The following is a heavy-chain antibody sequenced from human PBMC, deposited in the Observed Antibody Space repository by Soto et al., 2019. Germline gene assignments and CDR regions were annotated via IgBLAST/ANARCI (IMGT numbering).Heavy chain of an antibody. V-gene: IGHV1-18*01. CDR1: GYTFTSYG. D-gene: IGHD3-3*01. Sequence: QVQLVQSGAEVKKPGASVKVSCKASGYTFTSYGISWVRQAPGQGLEWMGWISAYNGSTNYAQKLQGRVTMTTDTSTSTAYMELRSLRSDDTAVYYCARENTIYDFWSGYYTGYFDYWGQGTLVTVSS. CDR2: ISAYNGST. J-gene: IGHJ4*02. CDR3: ARENTIYDFWSGYYTGYFDY.